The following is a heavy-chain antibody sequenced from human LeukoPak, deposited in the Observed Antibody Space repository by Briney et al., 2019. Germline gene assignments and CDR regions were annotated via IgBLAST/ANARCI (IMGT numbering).Heavy chain of an antibody. V-gene: IGHV3-23*01. D-gene: IGHD3-22*01. Sequence: GGSLRLSCAASGFTFSSYAMSWVRQAPGKGLEWVSAISGSGGSTYYADSVKGRFTISRDNSKNTLYLQMNSLRAEETAVYYCAKHRTYYYDSSGYYFDYWGQGTLVTVSS. CDR2: ISGSGGST. J-gene: IGHJ4*02. CDR1: GFTFSSYA. CDR3: AKHRTYYYDSSGYYFDY.